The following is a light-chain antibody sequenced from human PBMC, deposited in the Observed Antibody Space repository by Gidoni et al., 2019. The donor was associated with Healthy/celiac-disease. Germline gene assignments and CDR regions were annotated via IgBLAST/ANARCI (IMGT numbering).Light chain of an antibody. CDR3: QQRANWPPLT. CDR2: DAS. Sequence: EIVLTQSPATLSLSPGERATLSCRASQSVSNYLAWYQQKPGQAPRLLIYDASNRATGIPARFSGSGSGTDFTVTISSLEPEDFAVYYCQQRANWPPLTFXGXTKVEIK. V-gene: IGKV3-11*01. J-gene: IGKJ4*01. CDR1: QSVSNY.